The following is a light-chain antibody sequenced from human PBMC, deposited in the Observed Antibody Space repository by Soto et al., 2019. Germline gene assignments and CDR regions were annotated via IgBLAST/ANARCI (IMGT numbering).Light chain of an antibody. V-gene: IGKV3-15*01. CDR3: QQYNDWSRT. J-gene: IGKJ1*01. CDR2: GAS. Sequence: EIVMTQSPATLSVSPGERATLSCRASQSVNSKLAWYQQKPGQAPRLLIHGASTRATGSPARFSGSGSGKEFTLTITSMQSEDFAVYYCQQYNDWSRTFGQGTKVEIK. CDR1: QSVNSK.